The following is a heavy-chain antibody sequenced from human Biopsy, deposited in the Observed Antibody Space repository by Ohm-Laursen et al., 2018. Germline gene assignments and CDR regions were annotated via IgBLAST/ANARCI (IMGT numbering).Heavy chain of an antibody. CDR1: SKTFSDYK. J-gene: IGHJ4*02. V-gene: IGHV4-34*08. Sequence: TLSLTCAVFSKTFSDYKWSWIRQPPGKGLEWIGQINQAGTTNYNPSLKSRVSISADASKYEFSLRLTSVTAADTAVYLCGNEVHGRDYWGLGAQVTVSS. CDR2: INQAGTT. D-gene: IGHD2-15*01. CDR3: GNEVHGRDY.